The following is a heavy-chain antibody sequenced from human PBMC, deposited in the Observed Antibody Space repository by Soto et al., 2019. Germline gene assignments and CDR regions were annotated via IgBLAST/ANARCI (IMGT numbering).Heavy chain of an antibody. CDR2: IYHSGST. Sequence: KTSETLSLTCAVSGGSISSGGYSWSWIRQPPGKGLEWIGYIYHSGSTYYNPSLKSRVTISVDRSKNQFSLKLSSVTAADTAVYYCASAKGYDSSGYYDAFDIWGQGTMVTVSS. CDR1: GGSISSGGYS. D-gene: IGHD3-22*01. CDR3: ASAKGYDSSGYYDAFDI. J-gene: IGHJ3*02. V-gene: IGHV4-30-2*01.